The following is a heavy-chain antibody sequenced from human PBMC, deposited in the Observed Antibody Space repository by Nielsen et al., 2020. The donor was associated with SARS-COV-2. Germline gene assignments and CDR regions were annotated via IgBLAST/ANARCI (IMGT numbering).Heavy chain of an antibody. CDR3: ARMIGYSTSSDS. CDR2: IYHGGSI. Sequence: SETLSLTCGVFGDSISSQTWWSWVRQPPGKGLEWIGQIYHGGSINYNPSLRSRVAISVDKFNNQYSLKVTSVTAADTAVYYCARMIGYSTSSDSWGQGILVTVSS. D-gene: IGHD4-11*01. CDR1: GDSISSQTW. V-gene: IGHV4-4*02. J-gene: IGHJ4*02.